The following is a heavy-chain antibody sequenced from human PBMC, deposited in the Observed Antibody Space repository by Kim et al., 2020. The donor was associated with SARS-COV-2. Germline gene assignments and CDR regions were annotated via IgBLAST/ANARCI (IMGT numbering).Heavy chain of an antibody. CDR3: ARGGTSPFGGGSSLADY. Sequence: GGSLRLSCAASGFTFSSYWMSWVRQAPGKGLEWVANIKQDGSEKYYVDSVKGRFTISRDNAKNSLYLQMNSLRAEDTAVYYCARGGTSPFGGGSSLADYWGQGTLVTVSS. CDR2: IKQDGSEK. J-gene: IGHJ4*02. CDR1: GFTFSSYW. D-gene: IGHD2-15*01. V-gene: IGHV3-7*04.